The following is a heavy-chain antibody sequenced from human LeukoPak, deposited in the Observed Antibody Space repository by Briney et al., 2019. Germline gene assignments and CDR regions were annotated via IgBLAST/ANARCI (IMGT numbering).Heavy chain of an antibody. V-gene: IGHV3-21*01. J-gene: IGHJ5*02. CDR2: ISSSSSYI. Sequence: GGSLRLSCAASGFTFSSYSMNWVRQAPGKGLEWVSSISSSSSYIYYADSVKGRFTLSRDNAKNSLYLQMNSLRAEDTAVYYCARGIAAAGTRHNWFDPWGQGTLVTVSS. CDR3: ARGIAAAGTRHNWFDP. CDR1: GFTFSSYS. D-gene: IGHD6-13*01.